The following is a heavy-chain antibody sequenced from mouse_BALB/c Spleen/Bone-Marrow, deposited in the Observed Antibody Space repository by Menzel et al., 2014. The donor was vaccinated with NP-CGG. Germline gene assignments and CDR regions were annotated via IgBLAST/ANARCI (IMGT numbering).Heavy chain of an antibody. CDR2: INPDSSTI. CDR1: GFDFSRYW. CDR3: ARLSYYGRFAY. Sequence: EVQLVESGGGLVQPGGSPKLSCAASGFDFSRYWMSWVRQAPGKGLEWIGEINPDSSTINYTPSRKDKFIISRDNAKNTLYLQMSKVRSEDTAPYYCARLSYYGRFAYWGQGTLVTVSA. D-gene: IGHD1-1*01. V-gene: IGHV4-1*02. J-gene: IGHJ3*01.